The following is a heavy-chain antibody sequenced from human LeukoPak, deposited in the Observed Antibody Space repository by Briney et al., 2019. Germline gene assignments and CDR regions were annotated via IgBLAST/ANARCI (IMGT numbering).Heavy chain of an antibody. Sequence: GGSLRLSCSASKFTFSNAWMSWARQAPGKGLEWLGRIKPNTDGGTAAYAAPVEDRFTISRDDLKGMLYLQMNSLKIEDTAVYYCATYPQNRHWGQGTLVTVSS. D-gene: IGHD2/OR15-2a*01. CDR1: KFTFSNAW. J-gene: IGHJ4*02. CDR3: ATYPQNRH. V-gene: IGHV3-15*01. CDR2: IKPNTDGGTA.